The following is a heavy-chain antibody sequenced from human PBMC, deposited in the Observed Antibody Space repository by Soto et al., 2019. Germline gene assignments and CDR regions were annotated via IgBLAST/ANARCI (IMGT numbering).Heavy chain of an antibody. CDR3: ARDSGGSYLVGWFDP. J-gene: IGHJ5*02. Sequence: QVQLQQWGAGLLKPSETLSLTCAVYGGSFSGYYWSWIRQPPGKGLEWIGEINHSGSTNYNPSLKSRVTISVDTSKNQFSLKLSSVTAADTAVYYCARDSGGSYLVGWFDPWGQGTLVTVSS. CDR1: GGSFSGYY. D-gene: IGHD1-26*01. CDR2: INHSGST. V-gene: IGHV4-34*01.